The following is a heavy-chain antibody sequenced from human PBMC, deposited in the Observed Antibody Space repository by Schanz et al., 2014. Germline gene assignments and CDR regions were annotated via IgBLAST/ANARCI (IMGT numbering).Heavy chain of an antibody. CDR2: ISYDGSNK. J-gene: IGHJ4*02. D-gene: IGHD6-13*01. CDR3: AKEKEEVAADGSFFDY. V-gene: IGHV3-30*18. CDR1: GFTFSSYG. Sequence: QVQLVESGGGVVQPGRSLRLSCAASGFTFSSYGMHWVRQAPGKGLEWVALISYDGSNKYYADSVKGRFTISRDNSKNTVNLQMNSLRAEDTAVYYCAKEKEEVAADGSFFDYWGQGTLVTVS.